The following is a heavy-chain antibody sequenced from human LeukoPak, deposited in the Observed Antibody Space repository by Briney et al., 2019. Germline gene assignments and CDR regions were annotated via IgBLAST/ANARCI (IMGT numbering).Heavy chain of an antibody. D-gene: IGHD3-10*01. V-gene: IGHV4-34*01. CDR3: ARGRGYYGSGSYYNAIDY. J-gene: IGHJ4*02. CDR1: GGSIISGGYY. Sequence: SETLSPTCTVSGGSIISGGYYWSWIRQPPGKGLEWIGEINHSGSTNYNPSLKSRVTVSVDTSKNQFSLKLGSVTAADTAVYYCARGRGYYGSGSYYNAIDYWGQGTLVTVSS. CDR2: INHSGST.